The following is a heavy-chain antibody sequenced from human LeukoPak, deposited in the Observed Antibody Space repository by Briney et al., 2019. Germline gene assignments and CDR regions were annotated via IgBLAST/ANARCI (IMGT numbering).Heavy chain of an antibody. CDR1: GVTFSSYG. CDR3: AKDQKAYEFWSGRIYYYYGMDV. D-gene: IGHD3-3*01. J-gene: IGHJ6*02. Sequence: GRSLTLSCAAYGVTFSSYGMRWVRQPPGKGLEWVADITYDGSNKYYAASVKGRITISRDNSKNPLYLQMNSLRAEDTAVYYCAKDQKAYEFWSGRIYYYYGMDVWGRGTRVTVSS. V-gene: IGHV3-30*18. CDR2: ITYDGSNK.